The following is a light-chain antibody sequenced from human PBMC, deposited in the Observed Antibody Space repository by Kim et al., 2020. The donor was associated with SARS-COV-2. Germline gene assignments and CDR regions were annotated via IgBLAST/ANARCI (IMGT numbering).Light chain of an antibody. CDR2: DVN. J-gene: IGLJ1*01. Sequence: QSALAQPRSVSGSPGQSVTISCTGTSSDVGGYKYVSWYQHYPGKAPKLMIYDVNKRPSGVPDRFSGSKSGNTASLTISGLLAEDEADYFCCSYAGTYTFVFGTGTKVTVL. V-gene: IGLV2-11*01. CDR1: SSDVGGYKY. CDR3: CSYAGTYTFV.